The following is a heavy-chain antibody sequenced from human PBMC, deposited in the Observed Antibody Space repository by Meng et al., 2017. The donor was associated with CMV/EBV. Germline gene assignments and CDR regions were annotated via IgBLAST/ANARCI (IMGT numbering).Heavy chain of an antibody. CDR2: ISYDGSNK. CDR1: GFTFSSYA. Sequence: VQLVCSGGGVVRPGRSLGLSCAASGFTFSSYAMHWVRQAPGKGLEWVAVISYDGSNKYYADSVKGRFTISRDNSKNTLYLQMNSLRAEDTAVYYCAREDACYWGQGTLVTVSS. CDR3: AREDACY. V-gene: IGHV3-30-3*01. J-gene: IGHJ4*02.